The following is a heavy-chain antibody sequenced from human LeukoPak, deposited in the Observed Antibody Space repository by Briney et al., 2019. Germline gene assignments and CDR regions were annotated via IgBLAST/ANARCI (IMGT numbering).Heavy chain of an antibody. V-gene: IGHV4-34*01. CDR3: ARGPPAKPGTGYYYGMDV. J-gene: IGHJ6*02. CDR2: INHSGST. CDR1: GGSFSGYY. Sequence: SETLSLTCAVYGGSFSGYYWSWIRQPPGKGLEWIGEINHSGSTNYNPSLKSRVTISVDMSKNQFSLRLRSVTAADTAVYYCARGPPAKPGTGYYYGMDVWGQGTTVTVSS. D-gene: IGHD2-2*01.